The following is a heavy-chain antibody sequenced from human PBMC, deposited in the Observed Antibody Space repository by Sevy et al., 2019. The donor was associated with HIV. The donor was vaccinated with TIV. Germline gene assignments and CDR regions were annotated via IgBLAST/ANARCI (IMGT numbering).Heavy chain of an antibody. V-gene: IGHV3-9*01. J-gene: IGHJ4*02. CDR3: AKDIRSTGVRGPQVDY. CDR1: GFTFDDYA. CDR2: ISWNSGNI. D-gene: IGHD3-10*01. Sequence: GGSLRLSCAASGFTFDDYAMHWVRQAPGKGLEWVSGISWNSGNIGYGDSVKGRFTISRDNAKNSLYLQMISLGIEDTALYFCAKDIRSTGVRGPQVDYWGQGILVTVSS.